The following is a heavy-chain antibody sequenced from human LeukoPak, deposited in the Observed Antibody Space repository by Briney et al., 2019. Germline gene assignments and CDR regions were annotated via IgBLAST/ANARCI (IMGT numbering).Heavy chain of an antibody. Sequence: SEILSLTCTVSGGSISSYYWSWIRQPPGKGLEWIGYIYSSGSTNYNPSLKSRVTISVDTSKNQFSLKLSSVTAADTAVYYCATSDTAMVTSGYWGQGTLVTVSS. J-gene: IGHJ4*02. CDR3: ATSDTAMVTSGY. CDR1: GGSISSYY. V-gene: IGHV4-59*08. D-gene: IGHD5-18*01. CDR2: IYSSGST.